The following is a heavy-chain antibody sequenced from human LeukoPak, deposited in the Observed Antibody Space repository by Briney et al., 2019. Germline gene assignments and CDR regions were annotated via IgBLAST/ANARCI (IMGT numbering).Heavy chain of an antibody. CDR1: GFTFSHYA. V-gene: IGHV3-33*06. CDR3: AKEGDYCSSSGCHKRGIDY. J-gene: IGHJ4*02. Sequence: PGGSLRLSCAASGFTFSHYAMPWVRQAPGKGLEWVAVIWYDGSHDTYTDSVKGRFTVSRDNFKNALHLQMNSLRVEDTAVYYCAKEGDYCSSSGCHKRGIDYWGQGTLVTVSS. D-gene: IGHD2-2*01. CDR2: IWYDGSHD.